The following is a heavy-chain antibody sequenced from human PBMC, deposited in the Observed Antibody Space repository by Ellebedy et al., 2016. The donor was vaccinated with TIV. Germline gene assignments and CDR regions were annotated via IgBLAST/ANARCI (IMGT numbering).Heavy chain of an antibody. J-gene: IGHJ4*02. CDR3: AKDLGSSWYFDY. CDR1: GFTFSSYA. Sequence: GESLKISCAASGFTFSSYAMSWVRQAPGKGLEWVSAISGSGGSTYYADSVKGRFTISRDNSKNTLYLQMNSLRAEDTAVYYCAKDLGSSWYFDYWGQGTLVTVSS. CDR2: ISGSGGST. D-gene: IGHD6-6*01. V-gene: IGHV3-23*01.